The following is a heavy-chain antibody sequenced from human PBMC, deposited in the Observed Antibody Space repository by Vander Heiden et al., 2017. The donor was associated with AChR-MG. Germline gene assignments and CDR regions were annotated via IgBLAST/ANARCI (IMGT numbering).Heavy chain of an antibody. CDR1: GFIFRPYD. Sequence: QVQLVESGGGVVQPGRSLRLSCAASGFIFRPYDMHWVRRAPGKGLEWVASTSYDGTNKYYAVSVKGRFTVSRDDSRNTLYLQMNSLRPEDTAVYYCARGLTGGLDPRGQGTLVTVSS. J-gene: IGHJ5*02. CDR3: ARGLTGGLDP. V-gene: IGHV3-30-3*01. CDR2: TSYDGTNK.